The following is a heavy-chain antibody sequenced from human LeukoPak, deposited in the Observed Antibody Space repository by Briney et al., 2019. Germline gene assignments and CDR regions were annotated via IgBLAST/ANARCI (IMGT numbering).Heavy chain of an antibody. J-gene: IGHJ5*02. D-gene: IGHD3-3*01. Sequence: SETLSLTCTVSGGSVSSSSDYWGWVRQPPGKGREWIGSISGNNYYNTSLKRRVTISVEKSKKQLSLKGRSVTAGDTAVYYRARSDSSTIFGVVTPNCFDPWGQGTLVTVSS. CDR2: ISGNN. V-gene: IGHV4-39*01. CDR1: GGSVSSSSDY. CDR3: ARSDSSTIFGVVTPNCFDP.